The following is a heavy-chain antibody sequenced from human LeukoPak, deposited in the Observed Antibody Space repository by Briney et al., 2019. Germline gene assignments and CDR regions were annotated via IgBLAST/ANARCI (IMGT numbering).Heavy chain of an antibody. Sequence: GGSLRLSCAASGFTFDDYAMHWVRHAPGRGLEWVSLISEDGVSTYYTDSVKGRFTISRDNSKNSLYLQMNSLRTEDTALYYCAKDMYSGTYYFDYWGQGTLVTVSS. CDR3: AKDMYSGTYYFDY. J-gene: IGHJ4*02. CDR2: ISEDGVST. D-gene: IGHD1-26*01. V-gene: IGHV3-43*02. CDR1: GFTFDDYA.